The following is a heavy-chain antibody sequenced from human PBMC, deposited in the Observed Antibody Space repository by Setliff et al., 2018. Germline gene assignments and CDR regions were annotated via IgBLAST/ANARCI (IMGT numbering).Heavy chain of an antibody. V-gene: IGHV1-18*01. CDR3: ARSPPNRGSGSGWYGDF. CDR1: GGAFSNYG. Sequence: ASVKVSCKSSGGAFSNYGITWVRQAPGQGLEWMGWISAYNGDTNYAQNLQGRVTMTTDTPTSTGYLELRSLTSDDTAVYYCARSPPNRGSGSGWYGDFWGQGTLVTVSS. CDR2: ISAYNGDT. D-gene: IGHD6-19*01. J-gene: IGHJ4*02.